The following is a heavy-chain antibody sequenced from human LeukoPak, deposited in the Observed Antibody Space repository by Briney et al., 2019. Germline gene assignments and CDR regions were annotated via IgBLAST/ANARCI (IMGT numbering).Heavy chain of an antibody. Sequence: PGRSLRLSCAASGFRFDDYAMHWVRQAPGKGLEWVSSISAYGDSTYNVGSAKGRFTISRDNPKNTLYLQMNSLRAEDTAVYYCANRGYSAYEASYYFDNWGQGTLVTVSS. CDR2: ISAYGDST. D-gene: IGHD5-12*01. J-gene: IGHJ4*02. CDR3: ANRGYSAYEASYYFDN. V-gene: IGHV3-23*01. CDR1: GFRFDDYA.